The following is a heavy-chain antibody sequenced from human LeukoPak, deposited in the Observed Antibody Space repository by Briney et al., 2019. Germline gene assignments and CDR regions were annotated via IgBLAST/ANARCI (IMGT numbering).Heavy chain of an antibody. CDR3: ARDKIWFRELLYSSFDP. D-gene: IGHD3-10*01. CDR2: INHSGST. Sequence: SETLSLTSAVYGGSFSGYYWSWIRQPPGKGLEWIGEINHSGSTNYNPSLKSRVTISVDTSKNQFSLQLNSVTPEDTAVYYCARDKIWFRELLYSSFDPWGQGTLVTVSS. J-gene: IGHJ5*02. CDR1: GGSFSGYY. V-gene: IGHV4-34*01.